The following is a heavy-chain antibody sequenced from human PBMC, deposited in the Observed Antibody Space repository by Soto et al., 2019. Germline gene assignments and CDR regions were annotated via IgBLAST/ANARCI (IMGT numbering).Heavy chain of an antibody. CDR2: IYYSGST. CDR3: AIITAVAGY. Sequence: SETLSLTCTVSGGSVSSGSYYWSWIRQPPGKGLEWIGYIYYSGSTNYNPSLKSRVTISVDTAKNQFSLKLNSVTTADTAVYDCAIITAVAGYWGQGTLVTVSS. CDR1: GGSVSSGSYY. V-gene: IGHV4-61*01. D-gene: IGHD2-15*01. J-gene: IGHJ4*02.